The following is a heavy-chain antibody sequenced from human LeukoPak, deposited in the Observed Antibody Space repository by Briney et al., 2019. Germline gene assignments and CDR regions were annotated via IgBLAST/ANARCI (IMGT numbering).Heavy chain of an antibody. V-gene: IGHV3-23*01. Sequence: PGGSLRLSCAASGLTFTNYSMNWVRQAPGEGLESVSFISGSGGSTYYADSVKGRFTISRDMSKNRLDLQINSLRAEDTAVYYCAKYLRGYPFYFDCWGQGNLVTVSS. D-gene: IGHD3-22*01. J-gene: IGHJ4*02. CDR2: ISGSGGST. CDR3: AKYLRGYPFYFDC. CDR1: GLTFTNYS.